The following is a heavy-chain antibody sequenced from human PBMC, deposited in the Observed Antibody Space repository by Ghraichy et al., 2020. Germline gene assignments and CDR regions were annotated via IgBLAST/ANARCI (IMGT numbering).Heavy chain of an antibody. V-gene: IGHV3-43D*03. CDR2: ISWDGGST. CDR3: AKDRSLSIAAAGTGNWFDP. J-gene: IGHJ5*02. Sequence: LSLTCAASGFTFDDYAMHWVRQAPGKGLEWVSLISWDGGSTYYADSVKGRFTISRDNSKNSLYLQMNSLRAEDTALYYCAKDRSLSIAAAGTGNWFDPWGQGTLVTVSS. CDR1: GFTFDDYA. D-gene: IGHD6-13*01.